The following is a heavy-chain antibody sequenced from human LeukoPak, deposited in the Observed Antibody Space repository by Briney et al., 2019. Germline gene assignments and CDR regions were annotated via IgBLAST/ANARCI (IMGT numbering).Heavy chain of an antibody. CDR1: GFTFTSYW. Sequence: GRSLSPSCVASGFTFTSYWMTWVRQAHGNGLEWVANKKEDGSEQYYVDSLKGRFTISRDNAKNSLYLLMNSLRVEDTAVYCCARDVPRGGNSYDYWGQGTLVTVSS. V-gene: IGHV3-7*03. CDR2: KKEDGSEQ. D-gene: IGHD2-21*01. J-gene: IGHJ4*02. CDR3: ARDVPRGGNSYDY.